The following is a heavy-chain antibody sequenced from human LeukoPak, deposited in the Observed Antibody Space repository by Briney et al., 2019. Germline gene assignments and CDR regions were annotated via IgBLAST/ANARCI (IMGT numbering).Heavy chain of an antibody. D-gene: IGHD3-16*01. CDR2: ISYDGSNK. V-gene: IGHV3-30*03. CDR1: GFTFSTYG. Sequence: PGRSLRLSCAASGFTFSTYGMHWVRQAPGKGLEWVAVISYDGSNKYYADSVKGRFTISRDNSKNTLYLQMNSLRAEDTAVYYCARDGGLGNNWFDPWGQGALVTVSS. CDR3: ARDGGLGNNWFDP. J-gene: IGHJ5*01.